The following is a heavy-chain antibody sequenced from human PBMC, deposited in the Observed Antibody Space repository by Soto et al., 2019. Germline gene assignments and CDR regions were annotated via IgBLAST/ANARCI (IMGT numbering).Heavy chain of an antibody. CDR1: GFSLSNARMG. CDR2: IFSNDEK. D-gene: IGHD1-26*01. V-gene: IGHV2-26*01. J-gene: IGHJ3*02. CDR3: PRITVGAPEDAFDI. Sequence: QVTLKESGPVLVKPTETLTLTCTVSGFSLSNARMGVSWIRQPPGKALEWLAHIFSNDEKSYSTSLKSRLTTXKXNXXIQVVLTMTKMDPVDTATYYCPRITVGAPEDAFDIWGQGTMVTVSS.